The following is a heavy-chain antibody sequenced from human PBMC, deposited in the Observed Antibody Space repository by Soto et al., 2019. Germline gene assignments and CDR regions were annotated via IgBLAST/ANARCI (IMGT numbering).Heavy chain of an antibody. CDR2: IYYYGST. CDR1: GGSISSGGYY. CDR3: ARVCGGDCHYGMDV. V-gene: IGHV4-31*03. J-gene: IGHJ6*02. Sequence: QVQLQESGPGLVKPSQTLSLTCTVSGGSISSGGYYWSWIRQHPGKGLEWIGYIYYYGSTYYNPSLTSRVTISVDTSKNQFSLKLSSVTAADTAVYYCARVCGGDCHYGMDVWGQGTTVTVSS. D-gene: IGHD2-21*02.